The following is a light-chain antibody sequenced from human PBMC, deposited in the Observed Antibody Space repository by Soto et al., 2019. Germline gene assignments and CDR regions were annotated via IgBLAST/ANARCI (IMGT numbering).Light chain of an antibody. CDR2: EVG. J-gene: IGLJ1*01. CDR3: SSYTTNSTYV. CDR1: SSDVGAYNR. Sequence: QSALTQPPSVSGSPGQSVTISCTGTSSDVGAYNRVSWYQQPPGTAPKLIIYEVGNRPSGVPDRVSGSKSGNTASLTISGLQAEDEADYYCSSYTTNSTYVFGTGTKLTVL. V-gene: IGLV2-18*02.